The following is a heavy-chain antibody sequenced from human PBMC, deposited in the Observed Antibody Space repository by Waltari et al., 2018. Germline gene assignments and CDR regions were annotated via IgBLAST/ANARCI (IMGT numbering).Heavy chain of an antibody. Sequence: QVHLQQWGAGLLKPSETLSLTCGVYGGTLSGFYWSWIRQPPGKGREWIGEISHSGYNTHNPSLKSRVTMSLDTSKSQFSLTLYSMTAADTAVYYCASLLLDTPPGSYYYYMDVWGKGTTVTVSS. CDR3: ASLLLDTPPGSYYYYMDV. D-gene: IGHD3-3*01. J-gene: IGHJ6*03. CDR1: GGTLSGFY. CDR2: ISHSGYN. V-gene: IGHV4-34*02.